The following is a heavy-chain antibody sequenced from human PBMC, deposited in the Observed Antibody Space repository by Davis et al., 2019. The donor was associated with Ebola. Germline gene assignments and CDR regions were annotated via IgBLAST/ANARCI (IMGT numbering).Heavy chain of an antibody. CDR3: ARDRRYDSSGYDYYFYMDV. CDR1: GGSISRGGSY. CDR2: IYYSGST. J-gene: IGHJ6*03. Sequence: PSETLSLTCTVSGGSISRGGSYWTWIRQHPGKGLEWIVYIYYSGSTYYKPSLKSRVTISLDTSKNQFSLNLYSVTAADTAVYYCARDRRYDSSGYDYYFYMDVWGKGTTVTVSS. V-gene: IGHV4-31*03. D-gene: IGHD3-22*01.